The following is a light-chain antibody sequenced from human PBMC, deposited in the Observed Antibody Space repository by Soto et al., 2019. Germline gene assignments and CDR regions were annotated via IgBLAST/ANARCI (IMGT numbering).Light chain of an antibody. Sequence: QPVLTQSSSASASLGSSVKLTCTLSSGHSSYIIAWHQQQSGKAPRYLMKLEGSGSYNKGSGFPDRFSGSSSGADRYLTIANLQSDDEADYYCETWDINTRVFGGGTKLTVL. CDR2: LEGSGSY. CDR1: SGHSSYI. J-gene: IGLJ3*02. V-gene: IGLV4-60*03. CDR3: ETWDINTRV.